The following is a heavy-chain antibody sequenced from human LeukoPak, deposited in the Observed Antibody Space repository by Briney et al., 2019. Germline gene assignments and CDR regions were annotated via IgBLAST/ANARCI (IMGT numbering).Heavy chain of an antibody. V-gene: IGHV4-59*08. CDR1: GGSFTSNY. CDR3: ARHLSSGWSWNYFDY. D-gene: IGHD6-19*01. Sequence: PSETLSLTCTVSGGSFTSNYWGYIRQPPGKGLEWIGCIYFSGSTNYNPPLKSRVTISVDTSKNQFSLKLSSVTAADTAVYYCARHLSSGWSWNYFDYWGQGTLVTVSS. J-gene: IGHJ4*02. CDR2: IYFSGST.